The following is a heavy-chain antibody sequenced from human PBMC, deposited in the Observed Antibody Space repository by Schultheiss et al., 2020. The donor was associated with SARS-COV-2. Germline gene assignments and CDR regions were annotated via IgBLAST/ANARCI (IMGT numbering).Heavy chain of an antibody. Sequence: GESLKISCSASGFTFSSYAMHWVRQAPGKGLEYVSAISSNGGSTYYADSVKGRFTISRDNSKNTLYLQMNSLRAEDTAVYYCANPYSGSPYWGQGTLVTVSS. CDR1: GFTFSSYA. CDR3: ANPYSGSPY. J-gene: IGHJ4*02. V-gene: IGHV3-64*04. CDR2: ISSNGGST. D-gene: IGHD1-26*01.